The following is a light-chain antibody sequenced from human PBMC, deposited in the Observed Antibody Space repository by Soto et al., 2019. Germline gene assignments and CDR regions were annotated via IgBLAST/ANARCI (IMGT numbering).Light chain of an antibody. Sequence: ELVLTQSPGTLSLSPGERATLSCRASQSVSQNFLAWYQQKPGQAPRLRINGASSRATGIPDRFSGSGSGTDFSLTIDSLEPEDCAVYFCHHYGSPPPTFGGGTKVAIK. V-gene: IGKV3-20*01. CDR3: HHYGSPPPT. CDR2: GAS. CDR1: QSVSQNF. J-gene: IGKJ4*01.